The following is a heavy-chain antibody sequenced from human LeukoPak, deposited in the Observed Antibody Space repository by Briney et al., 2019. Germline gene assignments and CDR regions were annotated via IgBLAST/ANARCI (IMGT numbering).Heavy chain of an antibody. V-gene: IGHV3-30-3*01. D-gene: IGHD3-16*02. CDR3: ARSLDVWGSYRSLFDY. Sequence: GRSLRLSCAASGFTFSSYAMHWVRQAPGKGLEWVAVISYDGSNKYYADSVKGRFTISRDNSKNTLYLQMNSLRAEDTAVYYCARSLDVWGSYRSLFDYWGQGTLVTVSS. J-gene: IGHJ4*02. CDR1: GFTFSSYA. CDR2: ISYDGSNK.